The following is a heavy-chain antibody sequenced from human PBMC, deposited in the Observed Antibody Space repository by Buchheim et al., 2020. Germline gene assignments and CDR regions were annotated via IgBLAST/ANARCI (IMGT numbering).Heavy chain of an antibody. CDR2: IKQDGSEK. J-gene: IGHJ4*02. D-gene: IGHD2-21*02. V-gene: IGHV3-7*03. CDR1: GFTFSSYW. Sequence: EVQLVESGGGLVQPGGSLRLSCAASGFTFSSYWMSWVRQAPGKGLERVANIKQDGSEKYYVDSVKGRFTISRDNAKNSLYLQMNSLRAEDTAVYYCAGSVVTAIAEALDYWGQGTL. CDR3: AGSVVTAIAEALDY.